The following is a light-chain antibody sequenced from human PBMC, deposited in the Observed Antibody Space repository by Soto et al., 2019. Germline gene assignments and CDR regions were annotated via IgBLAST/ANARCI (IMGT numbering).Light chain of an antibody. V-gene: IGKV3-20*01. CDR3: QQYGSSPQT. Sequence: EIVMTQSPVTLSVSPGERATLSCRASQTIRSDLAWYQQKPGQAPRLLIYGASSRATGIPDRFSGSGSGTYFTLTISRQEPEDFAVYYWQQYGSSPQTFGQGTKVDIK. CDR2: GAS. CDR1: QTIRSD. J-gene: IGKJ1*01.